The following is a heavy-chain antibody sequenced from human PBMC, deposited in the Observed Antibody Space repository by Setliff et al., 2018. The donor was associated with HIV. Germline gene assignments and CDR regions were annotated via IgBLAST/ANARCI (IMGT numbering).Heavy chain of an antibody. CDR3: ARVFVDTAVLRVLEYYFDS. Sequence: SETLSLTCTVSGGFISSSSYYWGWVRQPPGKGLEWIGSMYYSGSTYYTPSLKSRITISLDASKNQFSLRMRSVTAADTAVYYCARVFVDTAVLRVLEYYFDSWGRGTLVTVSS. CDR1: GGFISSSSYY. J-gene: IGHJ4*02. V-gene: IGHV4-39*07. D-gene: IGHD5-18*01. CDR2: MYYSGST.